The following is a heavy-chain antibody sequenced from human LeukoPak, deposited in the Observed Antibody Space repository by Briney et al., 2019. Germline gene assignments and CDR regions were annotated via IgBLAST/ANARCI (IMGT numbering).Heavy chain of an antibody. V-gene: IGHV1-18*01. D-gene: IGHD3-22*01. J-gene: IGHJ4*02. CDR3: ASNTGSDSSGYTY. Sequence: ASVKVSCKASGYTFFSYGITWVRQAPGQGHEWMGWISVYNGDTDYAQKFQGRLTVTTDTSTSTAYMELRSLRSDDTAVYYCASNTGSDSSGYTYWGQGTLVTVSS. CDR2: ISVYNGDT. CDR1: GYTFFSYG.